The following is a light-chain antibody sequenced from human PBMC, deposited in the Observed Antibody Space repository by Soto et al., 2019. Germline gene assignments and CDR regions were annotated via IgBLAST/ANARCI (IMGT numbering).Light chain of an antibody. CDR1: QSVSANY. Sequence: EIVLTQSPGTLSLSPGERATVSCRASQSVSANYLAWHQQRPGQAPRLLIYGASSRATGTPDRFSGSGSGTDFTLTISRLEAEDFSVYYCQQYSNISGITF. CDR2: GAS. CDR3: QQYSNISGIT. V-gene: IGKV3-20*01. J-gene: IGKJ4*02.